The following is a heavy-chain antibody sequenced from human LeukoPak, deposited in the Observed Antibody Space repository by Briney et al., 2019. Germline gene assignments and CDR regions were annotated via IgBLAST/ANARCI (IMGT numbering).Heavy chain of an antibody. CDR2: IRYDGNNK. Sequence: PGGSLRLSCGASGFTFSNYGMLWVRQAPGKGLDWVAFIRYDGNNKLYADSVKGRFTIPRDNSKNTLYLHINSLRAEDTAVYYCVKDNPLDYWGQGTLVTVSS. CDR3: VKDNPLDY. CDR1: GFTFSNYG. D-gene: IGHD1-14*01. J-gene: IGHJ4*02. V-gene: IGHV3-30*02.